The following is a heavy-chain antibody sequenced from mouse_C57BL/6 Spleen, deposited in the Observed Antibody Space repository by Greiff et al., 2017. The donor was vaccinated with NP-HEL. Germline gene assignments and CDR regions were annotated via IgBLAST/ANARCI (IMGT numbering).Heavy chain of an antibody. V-gene: IGHV1-52*01. J-gene: IGHJ2*01. D-gene: IGHD1-1*01. CDR2: IDPSDSET. Sequence: VQLQQPGAELVRPGSSVKLSCKASGYTFTSYWMHWVKQRPIQGLEWIGNIDPSDSETHYNQQFKDKATLTVDKSSSTAYMQLSSLTSEDSAVYYCAREGINYGSSYRAFDYWGQGTTLTVSS. CDR1: GYTFTSYW. CDR3: AREGINYGSSYRAFDY.